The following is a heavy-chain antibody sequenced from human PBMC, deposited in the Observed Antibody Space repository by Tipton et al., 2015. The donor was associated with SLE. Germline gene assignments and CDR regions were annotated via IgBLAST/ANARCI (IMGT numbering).Heavy chain of an antibody. CDR2: INHSGST. D-gene: IGHD5-12*01. Sequence: TLSLTCAVSGGSITSSYWSWIRQPPGKGLEWIGEINHSGSTYYNPSLKSRVTISVDTSKNQFSLKLSSVTAADTAVYYCARAERGYSGYDSWYYYYYMDVWGKGTTVTVSS. CDR3: ARAERGYSGYDSWYYYYYMDV. V-gene: IGHV4-34*09. CDR1: GGSITSSY. J-gene: IGHJ6*03.